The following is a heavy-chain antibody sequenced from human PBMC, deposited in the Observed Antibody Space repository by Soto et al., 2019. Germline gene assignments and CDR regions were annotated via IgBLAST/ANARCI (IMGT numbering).Heavy chain of an antibody. Sequence: PGGSLRLSCVGSGFTFSTYSINWVRQAPGKGLEWVSSISSRSDIYYADSVKGRFTISRDNAKNSVSLQMNSLRAEDTAVYYCARKYAAWALAYGLDVWGQGTTVTVSS. D-gene: IGHD2-8*01. V-gene: IGHV3-21*01. J-gene: IGHJ6*02. CDR2: ISSRSDI. CDR3: ARKYAAWALAYGLDV. CDR1: GFTFSTYS.